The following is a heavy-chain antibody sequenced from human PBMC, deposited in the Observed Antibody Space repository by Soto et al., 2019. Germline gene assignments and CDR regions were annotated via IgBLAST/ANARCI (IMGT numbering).Heavy chain of an antibody. CDR1: GYTFTNYL. CDR3: ARVWEMATVAACDY. CDR2: IYPGDSDT. Sequence: GESLKISCRVSGYTFTNYLIAWVRQMPGKGLEWIGIIYPGDSDTRYSPSFQGQVTISVDNSINTAYLQWRSLKASDSAVYYCARVWEMATVAACDYWGQGTLVTVSS. D-gene: IGHD6-13*01. V-gene: IGHV5-51*01. J-gene: IGHJ4*02.